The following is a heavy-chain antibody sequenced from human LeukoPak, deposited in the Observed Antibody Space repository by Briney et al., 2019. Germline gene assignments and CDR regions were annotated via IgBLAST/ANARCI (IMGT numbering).Heavy chain of an antibody. Sequence: GRSLRLSCAASGFTFSSYAMHWVRQAPGKGLEWGAVISYDGSNKYYADSVKGRFTISRDNSKNTLYLQMNSLRAEDTAVYYCARHAGRQGGFDYRGQGTLVTVSS. J-gene: IGHJ4*02. CDR2: ISYDGSNK. CDR1: GFTFSSYA. V-gene: IGHV3-30-3*01. CDR3: ARHAGRQGGFDY. D-gene: IGHD3-10*01.